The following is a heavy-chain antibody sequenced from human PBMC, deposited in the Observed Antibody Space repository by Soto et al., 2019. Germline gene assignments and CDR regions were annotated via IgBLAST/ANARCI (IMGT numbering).Heavy chain of an antibody. D-gene: IGHD1-26*01. CDR1: GGSISSGGYS. V-gene: IGHV4-30-2*01. Sequence: QLQLQESGSGLVKPSQTLSLTCAVSGGSISSGGYSWSWIRQPPGKGLEWIGYIYHSGRTYYNPTHKRRITISVDRSKNQFSLKLSSVTAADTAVYYCARSPRIVGAPYYYYGMDVWGQGTTVTVSS. J-gene: IGHJ6*02. CDR2: IYHSGRT. CDR3: ARSPRIVGAPYYYYGMDV.